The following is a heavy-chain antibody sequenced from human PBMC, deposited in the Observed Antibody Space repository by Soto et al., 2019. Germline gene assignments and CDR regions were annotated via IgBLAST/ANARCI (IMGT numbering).Heavy chain of an antibody. J-gene: IGHJ4*02. V-gene: IGHV4-31*03. CDR2: IYYSGST. Sequence: SETLSLTCTVSGGSISSGGYYWSWIRQHPGKGLEWIGYIYYSGSTYYNPSLKSRVTISVDTSKNQFCLKLSSVTAADTAVYYCASSISSWYVSRRGGLDYWGQGTLVTVS. CDR3: ASSISSWYVSRRGGLDY. D-gene: IGHD6-13*01. CDR1: GGSISSGGYY.